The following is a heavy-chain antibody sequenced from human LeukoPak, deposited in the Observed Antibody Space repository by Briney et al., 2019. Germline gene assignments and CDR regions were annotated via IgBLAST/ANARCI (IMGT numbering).Heavy chain of an antibody. Sequence: ASVTVSCKASGYTFTSYGISWVRQAPGQGLEWMGWISAYNGNTNYAQKLQGRVTMTTDTSTSTAYMELRSLRSDDTAVYYCARDGVVVVPAARGFDYWGQGTLVTVSS. CDR2: ISAYNGNT. CDR1: GYTFTSYG. J-gene: IGHJ4*02. CDR3: ARDGVVVVPAARGFDY. D-gene: IGHD2-2*01. V-gene: IGHV1-18*01.